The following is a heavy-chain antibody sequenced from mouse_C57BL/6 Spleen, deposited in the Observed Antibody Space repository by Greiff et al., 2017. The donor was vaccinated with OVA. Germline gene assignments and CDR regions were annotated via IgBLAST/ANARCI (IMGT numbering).Heavy chain of an antibody. CDR1: GYTFTSYT. V-gene: IGHV1-4*01. Sequence: VQGVESGAELARPGASVKMSCKASGYTFTSYTMHWVKQRPGQGLEWIGYINPSSGYTKYNQKFKDKATLTADKSSSTAYMQLSSLTSEDSAVYYCARTKGTGVYWYFDVWGTGTTVTVSS. CDR2: INPSSGYT. CDR3: ARTKGTGVYWYFDV. J-gene: IGHJ1*03. D-gene: IGHD1-3*01.